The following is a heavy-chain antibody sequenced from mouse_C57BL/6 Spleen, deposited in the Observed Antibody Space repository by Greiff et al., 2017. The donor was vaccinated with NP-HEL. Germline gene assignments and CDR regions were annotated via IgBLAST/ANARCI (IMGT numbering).Heavy chain of an antibody. J-gene: IGHJ4*01. V-gene: IGHV1-72*01. Sequence: VQLKQPGAELVKPGASVKLSCKASGYTFNSYWMHWVKQRPGRGLEWIGRIDPNSGGTKYNEKFKSKATLTVDKPSSTAYMQLSSLTSEDSAVYYCAYSNYAHYYAMDYWGQGTSVTVSS. CDR2: IDPNSGGT. D-gene: IGHD2-5*01. CDR3: AYSNYAHYYAMDY. CDR1: GYTFNSYW.